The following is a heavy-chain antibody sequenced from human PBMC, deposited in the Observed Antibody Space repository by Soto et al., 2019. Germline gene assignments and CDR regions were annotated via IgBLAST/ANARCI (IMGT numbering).Heavy chain of an antibody. D-gene: IGHD1-20*01. CDR1: GFSFRSYS. CDR3: VKDRMDHNSVWDPFDI. J-gene: IGHJ3*02. Sequence: DVQLLESGGGLVQPGGSLRLSCAASGFSFRSYSMSWVRQAPGKGLDWVSSTSGSGAGTYYPDSVKGRFSISRDNSKNTLYLQMNSLRAEDTAVYYCVKDRMDHNSVWDPFDIWGQGTMVTVSS. CDR2: TSGSGAGT. V-gene: IGHV3-23*01.